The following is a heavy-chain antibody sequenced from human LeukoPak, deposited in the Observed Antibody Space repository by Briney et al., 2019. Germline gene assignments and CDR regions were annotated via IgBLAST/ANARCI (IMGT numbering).Heavy chain of an antibody. CDR2: INHSGST. J-gene: IGHJ6*04. Sequence: SETLSLTCAVYGGSFSGYYWSWIRQPPGKGLEWIGEINHSGSTNYNPSRKSRVPLSVDTSKNQFSLKLSSVTDADTAVYNCAGSIYGSGIPPRYYSYGMDVWGKGTTVTVSS. CDR1: GGSFSGYY. V-gene: IGHV4-34*01. D-gene: IGHD3-10*01. CDR3: AGSIYGSGIPPRYYSYGMDV.